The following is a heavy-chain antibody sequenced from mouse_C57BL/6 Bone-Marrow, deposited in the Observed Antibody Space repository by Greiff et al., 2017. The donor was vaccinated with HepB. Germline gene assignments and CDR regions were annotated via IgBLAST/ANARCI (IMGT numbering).Heavy chain of an antibody. CDR3: ARDGGTTEYYFDY. CDR1: GFTFSSYA. V-gene: IGHV5-4*01. D-gene: IGHD1-1*01. Sequence: EVQRVESGGGLVKPGGSLKLSCAASGFTFSSYAMSWVRQTPEKRLEWVATISDGGSYTYYPDNVKGRFTISRDNAKNNLYLQMSHLKSEDTAMYYCARDGGTTEYYFDYWGQGTTLTVSS. CDR2: ISDGGSYT. J-gene: IGHJ2*01.